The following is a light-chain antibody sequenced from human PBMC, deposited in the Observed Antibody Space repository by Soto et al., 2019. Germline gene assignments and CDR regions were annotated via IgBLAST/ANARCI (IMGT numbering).Light chain of an antibody. CDR1: QSITSW. CDR3: QQYNHYSGT. V-gene: IGKV1-5*03. Sequence: DIQMTQSPSTLSASVGDRVTITCRASQSITSWLAWYQQKPGKAPKLLIYKASSLESGVPSRFSGSGSGTEFTLTISSLQPADFATYYCQQYNHYSGTFGQGTKLEIK. CDR2: KAS. J-gene: IGKJ2*01.